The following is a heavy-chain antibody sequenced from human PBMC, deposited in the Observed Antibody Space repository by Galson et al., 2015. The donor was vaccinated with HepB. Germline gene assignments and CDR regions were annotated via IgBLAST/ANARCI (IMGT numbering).Heavy chain of an antibody. CDR2: IYYSGST. CDR3: ARTSVTWGSLDAFDI. Sequence: LTCTVSGGSISSGGYYWSWIRQHPGKGLEWIGYIYYSGSTYYNPSLKSRVTISVDTSKNQFSLKLSSVTAADTAVYYCARTSVTWGSLDAFDIWGQGTMVTVSS. CDR1: GGSISSGGYY. J-gene: IGHJ3*02. D-gene: IGHD7-27*01. V-gene: IGHV4-31*03.